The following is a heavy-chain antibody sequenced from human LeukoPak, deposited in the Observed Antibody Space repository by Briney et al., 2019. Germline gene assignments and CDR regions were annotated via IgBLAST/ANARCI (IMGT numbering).Heavy chain of an antibody. CDR1: GGSFSDYY. J-gene: IGHJ4*02. CDR2: IYYSGSN. CDR3: ARGIAAAAPADYFDY. Sequence: SETLSLNCAVYGGSFSDYYWSWLRQPPGKGREWIGYIYYSGSNYYNPSLKSRVTISVDTSKNQFSLKLSSVTAADTAVYYCARGIAAAAPADYFDYWGQGTLVTVSS. D-gene: IGHD6-13*01. V-gene: IGHV4-30-4*01.